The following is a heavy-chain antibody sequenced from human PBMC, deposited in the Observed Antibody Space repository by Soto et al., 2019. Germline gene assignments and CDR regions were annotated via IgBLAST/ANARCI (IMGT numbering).Heavy chain of an antibody. Sequence: QLQLQESGSGLVKPSQTLSLTCAVSGGSISSGGYSWSWIRQPPGKGLEWIGYIYHSGSTYYNPSLKSRVTISVDRSTNQCSLKLSSVTAADTAVYYCARGRSYYDSSGPYFDYWGQGTLVTVSS. V-gene: IGHV4-30-2*01. CDR2: IYHSGST. CDR1: GGSISSGGYS. CDR3: ARGRSYYDSSGPYFDY. J-gene: IGHJ4*02. D-gene: IGHD3-22*01.